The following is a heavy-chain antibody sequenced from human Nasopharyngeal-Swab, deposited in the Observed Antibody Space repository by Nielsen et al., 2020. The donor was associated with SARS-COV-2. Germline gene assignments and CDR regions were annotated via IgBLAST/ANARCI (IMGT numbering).Heavy chain of an antibody. J-gene: IGHJ6*02. V-gene: IGHV1-2*04. CDR3: ARGGYSSGWPDRYGMDV. D-gene: IGHD6-19*01. CDR2: INPNSGGT. Sequence: ASVQVSCKASGYTFTGYYMHWARQAPGQGLEWMGWINPNSGGTNYAQKFQGWVTMTRDTSISTAYMELSRLRSDDTAVYYCARGGYSSGWPDRYGMDVWGQGTTVTVSS. CDR1: GYTFTGYY.